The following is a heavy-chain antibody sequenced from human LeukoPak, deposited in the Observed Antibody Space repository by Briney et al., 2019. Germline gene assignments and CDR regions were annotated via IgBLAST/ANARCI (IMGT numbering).Heavy chain of an antibody. CDR3: ARDVTMVRGAFVP. CDR2: INHSGST. V-gene: IGHV4-34*01. Sequence: SETLSLTCAVYGGSFSGYYWSWIRQPPGKGLEWIGEINHSGSTNYNPSLKSRVTISVDTSKNQFSLKLSSVTAADTAVYYCARDVTMVRGAFVPWGQGTLVTVSS. J-gene: IGHJ5*02. CDR1: GGSFSGYY. D-gene: IGHD3-10*01.